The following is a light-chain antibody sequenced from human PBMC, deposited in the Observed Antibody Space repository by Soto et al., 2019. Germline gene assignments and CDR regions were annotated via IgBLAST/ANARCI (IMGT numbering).Light chain of an antibody. CDR3: SSYAGSINVV. Sequence: QSVLTQPPSVSAAPGQKVTISCSGSSSNIGNNYVSWYQQLPGTAPKLLIYDNNKRPSGIPDRFSGSKSGNTASLTVSGLQAEDEADYYCSSYAGSINVVFGGGTKLTVL. CDR1: SSNIGNNY. V-gene: IGLV1-51*01. CDR2: DNN. J-gene: IGLJ2*01.